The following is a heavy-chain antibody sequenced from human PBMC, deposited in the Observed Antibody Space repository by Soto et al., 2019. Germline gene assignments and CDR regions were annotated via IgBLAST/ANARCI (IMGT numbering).Heavy chain of an antibody. V-gene: IGHV4-39*02. D-gene: IGHD1-26*01. CDR2: IYYSGST. J-gene: IGHJ4*02. CDR3: TRDPDGSYCHFDY. Sequence: GLEWIGGIYYSGSTYYNPSLKSRVTISVDTSKNQFSLKLSSVTAADTALYYCTRDPDGSYCHFDYWGQGTLVTVSS.